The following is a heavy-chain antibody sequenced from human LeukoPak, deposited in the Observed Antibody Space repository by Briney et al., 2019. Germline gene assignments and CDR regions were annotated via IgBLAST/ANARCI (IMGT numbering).Heavy chain of an antibody. CDR1: GYTFTSYD. J-gene: IGHJ6*03. CDR3: ARGPVSRSGWYYYYYMDV. CDR2: MNPNSGNT. V-gene: IGHV1-8*03. D-gene: IGHD3-3*01. Sequence: ASVKVSCKASGYTFTSYDINWVRQATGQGLEWMGWMNPNSGNTGYAQKFQGRVTITRNTSISTAYMELSSLRSEDTAVYYCARGPVSRSGWYYYYYMDVWGQGTLVTVSS.